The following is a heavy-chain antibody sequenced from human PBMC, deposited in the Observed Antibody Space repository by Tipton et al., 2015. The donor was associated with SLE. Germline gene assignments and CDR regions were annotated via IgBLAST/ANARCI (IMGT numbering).Heavy chain of an antibody. CDR3: ARVWEYCSSTSCYQLGMDV. D-gene: IGHD2-2*01. CDR2: IYYSGST. V-gene: IGHV4-59*11. J-gene: IGHJ6*02. CDR1: GGSNSSHY. Sequence: TLSLTCTVSGGSNSSHYWSWIRQPPGKGLEWIGYIYYSGSTNYNPSLKSRVTISVDTSKNQFSLKLSSVTAADTAVYYCARVWEYCSSTSCYQLGMDVWGQGTPVTVSS.